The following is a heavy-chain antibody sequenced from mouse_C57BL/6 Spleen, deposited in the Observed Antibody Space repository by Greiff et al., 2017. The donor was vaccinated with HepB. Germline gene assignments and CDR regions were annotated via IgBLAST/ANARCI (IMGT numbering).Heavy chain of an antibody. J-gene: IGHJ4*01. D-gene: IGHD4-1*01. CDR1: GYTFTSYW. Sequence: VQLQQSGAELVKPGASVKMSCKASGYTFTSYWITWVKQRPGQGLEWIGDIYPGSGSTNYNEKFKSKATLTVDTSSSTAYMQLSSLTSEDSAVYYCARGANWEDYYAMDYWGQGTSVTVSS. V-gene: IGHV1-55*01. CDR3: ARGANWEDYYAMDY. CDR2: IYPGSGST.